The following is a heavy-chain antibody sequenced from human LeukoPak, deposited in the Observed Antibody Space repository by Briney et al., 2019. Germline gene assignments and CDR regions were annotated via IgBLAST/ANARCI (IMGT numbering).Heavy chain of an antibody. CDR3: ARVYYSRSYDYWYFDL. CDR1: GGSFSSYY. Sequence: PSETLSLTCTVSGGSFSSYYWSWIRQPAGKGLEWIGHIYTTGTTNYNPSLKSRVTMSIDTSKNQFSLKLSSVTAADTAVYYCARVYYSRSYDYWYFDLWGRGTLDTVSS. D-gene: IGHD6-13*01. J-gene: IGHJ2*01. CDR2: IYTTGTT. V-gene: IGHV4-4*07.